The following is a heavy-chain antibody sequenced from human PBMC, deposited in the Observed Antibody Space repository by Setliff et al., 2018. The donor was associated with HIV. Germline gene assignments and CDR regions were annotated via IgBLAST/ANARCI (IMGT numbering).Heavy chain of an antibody. CDR3: ATSPVAMYYFEY. V-gene: IGHV3-11*04. J-gene: IGHJ4*02. D-gene: IGHD2-2*01. Sequence: RLSCADSGFTFSDYYMNWIRQAPGKGLEWVSYIGVGDTTIYYADSVKGRFTISRDNAKSSLYLQLNSLRPDDTAVYYCATSPVAMYYFEYWGQGTLVTVSS. CDR1: GFTFSDYY. CDR2: IGVGDTTI.